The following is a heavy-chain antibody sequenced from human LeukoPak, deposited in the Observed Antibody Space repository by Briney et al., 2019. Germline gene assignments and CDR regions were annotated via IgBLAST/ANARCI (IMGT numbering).Heavy chain of an antibody. J-gene: IGHJ4*02. Sequence: ASVKVSCKASGYTFTSYGISWVRQAPGQGLEWMGWISAYNGNTNYAQKLQGRVTMTTDTSTSTAYMELRSPRSEDTAVYYCARVGVQLERRRYFDYWGQGTLVTVSS. CDR2: ISAYNGNT. CDR1: GYTFTSYG. D-gene: IGHD1-1*01. CDR3: ARVGVQLERRRYFDY. V-gene: IGHV1-18*01.